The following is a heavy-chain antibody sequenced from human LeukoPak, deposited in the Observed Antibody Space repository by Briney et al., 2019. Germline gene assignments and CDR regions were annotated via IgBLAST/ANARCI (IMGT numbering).Heavy chain of an antibody. V-gene: IGHV4-34*01. CDR3: ARGSAKGWSGGVV. D-gene: IGHD2-15*01. J-gene: IGHJ4*02. CDR1: GGSFSGYY. Sequence: PSETLYLTCAVYGGSFSGYYWSWIRQPPGKGLEWIGEINHSGSTNYNPSLKSRVTISVDTSKNQFSLKLSSVTAADTAVYYCARGSAKGWSGGVVWGQGTLVTVSS. CDR2: INHSGST.